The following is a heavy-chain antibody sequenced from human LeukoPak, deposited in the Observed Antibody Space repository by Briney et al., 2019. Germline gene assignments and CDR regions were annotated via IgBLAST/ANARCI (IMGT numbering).Heavy chain of an antibody. Sequence: PSETLSLTCSVSGYSISSGYYWGWIRQPPGKGLEWIGSIYHSGSTYYNPSLKSRVTISVDTSKNQFSLKLSSVTAADTAVYYCARVVDYLDYWGQGTLVIVSS. V-gene: IGHV4-38-2*02. CDR3: ARVVDYLDY. CDR2: IYHSGST. J-gene: IGHJ4*02. CDR1: GYSISSGYY. D-gene: IGHD2-15*01.